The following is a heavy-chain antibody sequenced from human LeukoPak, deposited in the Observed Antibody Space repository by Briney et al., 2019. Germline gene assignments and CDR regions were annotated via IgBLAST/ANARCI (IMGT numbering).Heavy chain of an antibody. Sequence: ASVKVSCKASGYTFTCYYMHWVRQAPGQGLEWMGRINPNSGGTNYAQKFQGRVTMTRDTSISTAYMELSRLRSDDTAVYYCARTSLYDFWSGYYRDWGQGTLVTVSS. CDR1: GYTFTCYY. V-gene: IGHV1-2*06. D-gene: IGHD3-3*01. J-gene: IGHJ4*02. CDR2: INPNSGGT. CDR3: ARTSLYDFWSGYYRD.